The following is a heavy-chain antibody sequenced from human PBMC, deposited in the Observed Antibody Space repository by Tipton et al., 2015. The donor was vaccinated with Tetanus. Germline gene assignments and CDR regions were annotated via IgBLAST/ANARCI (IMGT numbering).Heavy chain of an antibody. CDR1: GFTFDDYA. Sequence: SLRLSCAASGFTFDDYAMHWVRQAPGKGLEWVSGISWNSGSIGYADSVKGRFTISRDNAKNSLYLQMNSLRAEDTALYYCARAADLYSYGFGTFDYWGQGTLVTVSS. D-gene: IGHD5-18*01. V-gene: IGHV3-9*01. CDR3: ARAADLYSYGFGTFDY. J-gene: IGHJ4*02. CDR2: ISWNSGSI.